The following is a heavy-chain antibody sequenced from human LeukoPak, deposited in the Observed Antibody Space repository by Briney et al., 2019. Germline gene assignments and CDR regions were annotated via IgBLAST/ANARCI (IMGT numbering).Heavy chain of an antibody. Sequence: PSETLSLTCAVSGASISSGDYYWTWIRQPPGKGLEWIGYTYYTGNTYYNPSLKSRVTISADTSKNQFSLKLTSVTAADTAVYYCARVGLHSGSYYWFDPWGQGTLVTVSS. CDR2: TYYTGNT. V-gene: IGHV4-30-4*08. CDR3: ARVGLHSGSYYWFDP. CDR1: GASISSGDYY. D-gene: IGHD1-26*01. J-gene: IGHJ5*02.